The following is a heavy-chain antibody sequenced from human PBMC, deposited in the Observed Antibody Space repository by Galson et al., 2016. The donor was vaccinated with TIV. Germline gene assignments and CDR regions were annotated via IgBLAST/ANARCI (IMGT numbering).Heavy chain of an antibody. CDR2: INGNDSTT. Sequence: SLRLSCAASGFTFRSYSMNWVRQAPGKGLEWVSGINGNDSTTGYADSVKGRFTISRDNAKNALYLQMNSLRAEDTALYYCARQYYYDSTVTWEKYYFDYWGRGTLVTVSS. CDR1: GFTFRSYS. V-gene: IGHV3-20*04. J-gene: IGHJ4*02. D-gene: IGHD3-22*01. CDR3: ARQYYYDSTVTWEKYYFDY.